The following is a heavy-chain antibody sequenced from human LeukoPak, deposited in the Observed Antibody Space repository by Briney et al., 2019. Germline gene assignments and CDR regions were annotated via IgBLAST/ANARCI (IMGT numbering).Heavy chain of an antibody. Sequence: GGSLRLSCAASGFTFSTYGMHWVRQAPGKGLGWVAFIPYDGSNEYYADSVKGRFTVSRDSSKNTLYLQMNSLRPEDTAVYYCATAPRWLQFGYFDYWGQGTLVTVSS. V-gene: IGHV3-30*02. CDR3: ATAPRWLQFGYFDY. D-gene: IGHD5-24*01. J-gene: IGHJ4*02. CDR1: GFTFSTYG. CDR2: IPYDGSNE.